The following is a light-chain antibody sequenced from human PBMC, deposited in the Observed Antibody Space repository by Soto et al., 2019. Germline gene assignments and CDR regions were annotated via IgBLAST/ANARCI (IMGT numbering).Light chain of an antibody. CDR2: DVS. Sequence: QSVLTQPPSASGSPGQSVTISCTGTSSDVGGYDYVSWYQQRPGKAPKLMIYDVSKRPSGVPDRFSGSKSGNTASLTISGLQAEDEADYYCSSKTSSRTPFVFGTGNKVTVL. CDR3: SSKTSSRTPFV. V-gene: IGLV2-8*01. CDR1: SSDVGGYDY. J-gene: IGLJ1*01.